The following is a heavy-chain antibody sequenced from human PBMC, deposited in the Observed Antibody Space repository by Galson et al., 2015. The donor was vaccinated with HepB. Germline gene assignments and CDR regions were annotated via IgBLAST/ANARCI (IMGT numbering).Heavy chain of an antibody. V-gene: IGHV1-2*02. CDR1: GYTFTGYY. CDR2: INPKNGGT. CDR3: ARDRHSTSSYYYYFYAMDV. J-gene: IGHJ6*02. Sequence: SVKVSCKASGYTFTGYYMHWVRQAPGQGLEWMGWINPKNGGTNYVQKFQGRVTMTRDTSISTAYMELSRLTSDDTAVYYCARDRHSTSSYYYYFYAMDVWGQGTTVTVSS. D-gene: IGHD6-6*01.